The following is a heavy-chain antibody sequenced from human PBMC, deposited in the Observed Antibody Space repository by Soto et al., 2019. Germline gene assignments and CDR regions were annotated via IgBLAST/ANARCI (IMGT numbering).Heavy chain of an antibody. CDR3: ARVPDR. D-gene: IGHD2-2*01. V-gene: IGHV4-30-2*01. J-gene: IGHJ5*02. Sequence: SETKSLRNAFSGCTLCSLSFSWSWIRQPPGKGLEWVGYIYHSGSTYYNPSLKSRVTISVDRSKNRFSLNLISVTDADTPVYYCARVPDRWGQGTLVTVSS. CDR1: GCTLCSLSFS. CDR2: IYHSGST.